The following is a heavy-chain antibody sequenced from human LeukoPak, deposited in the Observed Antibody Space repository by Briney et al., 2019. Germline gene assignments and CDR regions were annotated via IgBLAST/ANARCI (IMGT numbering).Heavy chain of an antibody. CDR3: ARLNDYGDYPHYYYYMDV. CDR1: GGSISSSSYY. CDR2: NYYSGST. J-gene: IGHJ6*03. V-gene: IGHV4-39*01. Sequence: PSEPLSLTCTVSGGSISSSSYYWGWIRQPPGKGLEWIGGNYYSGSTYYNPSLKSRVTISVDTSKNQFSLKLSSVTAADTAVYYCARLNDYGDYPHYYYYMDVWGKGTTVTVSS. D-gene: IGHD4-17*01.